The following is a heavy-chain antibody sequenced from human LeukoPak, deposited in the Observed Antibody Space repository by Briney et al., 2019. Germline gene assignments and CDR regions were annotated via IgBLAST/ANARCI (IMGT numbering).Heavy chain of an antibody. CDR3: TRDHVEAGLGYFDY. D-gene: IGHD5-24*01. J-gene: IGHJ4*02. CDR1: GFTFGDYA. Sequence: GGSLRLSCTASGFTFGDYAMSWVRQAPGKGLEWVGFIRSKAYGGTTEYAASVKGRFTISRDDPKSIAYLQMNSLKTEDTAVYYCTRDHVEAGLGYFDYWGQGTLVTVSS. CDR2: IRSKAYGGTT. V-gene: IGHV3-49*04.